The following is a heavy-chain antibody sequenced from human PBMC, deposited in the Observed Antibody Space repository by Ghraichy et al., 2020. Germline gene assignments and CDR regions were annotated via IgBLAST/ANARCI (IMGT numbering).Heavy chain of an antibody. J-gene: IGHJ4*02. Sequence: GGSLRLSCVGSGFTFSTSSMNWVRQAPGKGLEWLSYISITSTTIHYADSVKGRFTVSRDNDKKSLFQQMDSLRVEDTAVYYCASEIAAGGENFWGQGTLVTVSS. D-gene: IGHD6-13*01. CDR3: ASEIAAGGENF. V-gene: IGHV3-48*04. CDR1: GFTFSTSS. CDR2: ISITSTTI.